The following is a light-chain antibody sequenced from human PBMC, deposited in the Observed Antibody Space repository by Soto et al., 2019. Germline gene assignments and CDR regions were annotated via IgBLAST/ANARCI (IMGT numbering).Light chain of an antibody. J-gene: IGKJ1*01. Sequence: DIVMTQSPLSLPVTPGEPASISCRSSQSLLHSNGYNYLDWYLQKPGQSPQLLIYLGSNRASGVPDRFSGSGSGTDFTLKISRVEAEDVEVYSCMQALQTPRFGQGTKVDIK. CDR2: LGS. V-gene: IGKV2-28*01. CDR3: MQALQTPR. CDR1: QSLLHSNGYNY.